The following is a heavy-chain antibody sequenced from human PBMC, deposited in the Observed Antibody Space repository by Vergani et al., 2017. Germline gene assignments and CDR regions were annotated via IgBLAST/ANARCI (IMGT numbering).Heavy chain of an antibody. D-gene: IGHD1-7*01. CDR2: INHSGST. Sequence: QVQLQQWGAGLLKPSETLSLTCAVYGGSFSGYYWSWIRQPPGKGLEWIGEINHSGSTNYNPSLKSRVTISVDTSKNQFSLKLSSVTAADTAVYYCARAQLELSPGFYYYYMDVWGKGP. CDR1: GGSFSGYY. CDR3: ARAQLELSPGFYYYYMDV. J-gene: IGHJ6*03. V-gene: IGHV4-34*01.